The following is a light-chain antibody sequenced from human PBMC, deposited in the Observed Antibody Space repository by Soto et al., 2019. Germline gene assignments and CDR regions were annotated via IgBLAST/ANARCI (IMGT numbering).Light chain of an antibody. V-gene: IGKV3-11*01. CDR1: QIXSRY. CDR3: QQYGTAESI. J-gene: IGKJ5*01. CDR2: DSS. Sequence: EIVLTQCPATLSLSPGEGPTRSCRASQIXSRYLALYQQKTGQAPRLLXSDSSNRATGIPARFSGSGSATDLTLTITRLEPEDFAVFYCQQYGTAESIFGQGTRLDIK.